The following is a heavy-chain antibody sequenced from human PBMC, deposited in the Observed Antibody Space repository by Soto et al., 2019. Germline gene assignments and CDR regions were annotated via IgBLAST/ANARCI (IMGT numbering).Heavy chain of an antibody. V-gene: IGHV1-69*04. CDR2: IIPILGIA. CDR3: ARDQSDYYDSLQAWFDP. Sequence: GASVKVSCKASGYIFVNYGIAWVRQAPGQGLEWMGRIIPILGIANYAQKFQGRVTITADKSTSTAYMELSSLRSEDTAVYYCARDQSDYYDSLQAWFDPWGQGTLVTVSS. CDR1: GYIFVNYG. D-gene: IGHD3-22*01. J-gene: IGHJ5*02.